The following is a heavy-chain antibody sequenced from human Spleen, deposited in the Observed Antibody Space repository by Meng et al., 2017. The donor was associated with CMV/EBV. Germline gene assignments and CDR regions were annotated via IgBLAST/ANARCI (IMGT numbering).Heavy chain of an antibody. CDR3: ARVRNVIMDV. D-gene: IGHD2/OR15-2a*01. Sequence: ASVKVSCKASGYTFSGNYIYWVRQAPGQGLAWMGWINPNTGDTNYTQKFQDRVTMTRDTSISTAYMEISSLRSDDTAVYYCARVRNVIMDVWGQGTTVTVS. V-gene: IGHV1-2*02. CDR2: INPNTGDT. CDR1: GYTFSGNY. J-gene: IGHJ6*02.